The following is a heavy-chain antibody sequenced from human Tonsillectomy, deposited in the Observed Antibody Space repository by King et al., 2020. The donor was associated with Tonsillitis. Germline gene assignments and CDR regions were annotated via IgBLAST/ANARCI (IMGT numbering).Heavy chain of an antibody. CDR3: AKGDGGEGGGWFDP. Sequence: VQLVQSGAEVKKPGSSVKVSCKASGGTFSSYGISWVRQAPGQGLEWMGGLIPVFGTANYAEKFQGRVTITADESTKTAYMELTSLRSEDTAVYYCAKGDGGEGGGWFDPWGQGTLVTVSS. J-gene: IGHJ5*02. CDR2: LIPVFGTA. D-gene: IGHD5-24*01. CDR1: GGTFSSYG. V-gene: IGHV1-69*01.